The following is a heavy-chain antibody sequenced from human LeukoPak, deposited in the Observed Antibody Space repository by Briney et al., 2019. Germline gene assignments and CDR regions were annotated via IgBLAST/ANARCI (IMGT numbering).Heavy chain of an antibody. CDR1: GYTFTSYG. Sequence: ASVKVSCKASGYTFTSYGISWVRQAPGQGLEWMGWISAYNGNTNYAQKLQGGVTMTTDTSTSTAYMVLRSLRSDDTAVYYCARVSGDFSYSDYWGQGTLVTVSS. CDR2: ISAYNGNT. V-gene: IGHV1-18*01. CDR3: ARVSGDFSYSDY. J-gene: IGHJ4*02. D-gene: IGHD3-3*01.